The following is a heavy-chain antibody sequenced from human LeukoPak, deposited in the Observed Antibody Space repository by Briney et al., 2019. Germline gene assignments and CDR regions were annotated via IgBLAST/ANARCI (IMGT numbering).Heavy chain of an antibody. V-gene: IGHV4-30-2*01. Sequence: PSETLSLTCAVSGGSISSGGYSWSWIRQPPGKGLEWIGYIYHSGSTNYNPSLKSRVTISVDTSKNQFSLKLSSVTAADTAVYYCARLARSTYDFWSGYNKGRITFDIWGQGTMVTVSS. CDR2: IYHSGST. J-gene: IGHJ3*02. CDR1: GGSISSGGYS. D-gene: IGHD3-3*01. CDR3: ARLARSTYDFWSGYNKGRITFDI.